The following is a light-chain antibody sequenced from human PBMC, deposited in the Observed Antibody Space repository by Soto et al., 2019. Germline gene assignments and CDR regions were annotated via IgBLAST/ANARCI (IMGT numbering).Light chain of an antibody. V-gene: IGKV3-20*01. J-gene: IGKJ5*01. CDR1: QSVSSSY. CDR3: QQYGSSLSIT. CDR2: GAS. Sequence: EIVLTQSPGTLSLSPGERVTLSCRASQSVSSSYLAWYQQKPGQAPRLLIYGASSRATGIPDRFSGSGSGTDFTLTISRLEPEDFAVYYCQQYGSSLSITFGQETRLEIK.